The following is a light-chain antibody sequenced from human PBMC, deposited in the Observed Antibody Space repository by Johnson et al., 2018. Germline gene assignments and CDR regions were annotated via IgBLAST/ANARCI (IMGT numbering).Light chain of an antibody. CDR1: SSNIGNNY. V-gene: IGLV1-51*02. CDR3: GTWDSSLGAGNV. J-gene: IGLJ1*01. Sequence: QSVLTQPPSVSAAPGQKVTISCSGSSSNIGNNYVSWYQQLPGTAPKLLIYENNKRPSGIPDRFSGSKSGTSATLGITGLQTGDEADYYCGTWDSSLGAGNVSGTGPKVTVL. CDR2: ENN.